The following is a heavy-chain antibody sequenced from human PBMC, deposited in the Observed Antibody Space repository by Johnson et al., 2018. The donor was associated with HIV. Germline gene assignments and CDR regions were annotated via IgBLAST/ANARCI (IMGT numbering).Heavy chain of an antibody. CDR3: SRLPTGYSRDGFDI. J-gene: IGHJ3*02. CDR2: ISYDGNSK. V-gene: IGHV3-30*04. Sequence: QVQLVESGGGVVQPGRSLRLSCAASGFTFSSYAMHWVRQAPGKGLEWVAVISYDGNSKYYGDSVKGRFTISRDNSKNTLYLQMNSLRAGDTAVYYCSRLPTGYSRDGFDIWGQGTMVTFSS. CDR1: GFTFSSYA. D-gene: IGHD5-18*01.